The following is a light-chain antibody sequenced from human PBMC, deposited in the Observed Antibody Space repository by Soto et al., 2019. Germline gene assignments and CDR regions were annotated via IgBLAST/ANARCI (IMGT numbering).Light chain of an antibody. CDR1: QSVRSDY. J-gene: IGKJ3*01. Sequence: EIVLTQSPGTLSLSPGERATLSCRASQSVRSDYLAWYQQKPGQAPRLLIYGASSRATGIPDRFSGSGSGTDFTLTISRLEPEDFALYYCQQYDASPLTFGPGTKVDIK. V-gene: IGKV3-20*01. CDR2: GAS. CDR3: QQYDASPLT.